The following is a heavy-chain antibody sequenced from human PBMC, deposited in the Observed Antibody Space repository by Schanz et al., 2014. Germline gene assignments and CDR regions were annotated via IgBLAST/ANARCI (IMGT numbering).Heavy chain of an antibody. V-gene: IGHV3-23*04. CDR2: IGTSGGT. Sequence: EVQLVESGGGVVRPGGSLRLSCAASGFTFSSYAMSWVRQAPGKGLEWVSTIGTSGGTNYAESVKGRFTISRDNSKNTLYLQMNSLRAEDTAVYFCAKIERNEDWGQGTLVTVSS. CDR3: AKIERNED. CDR1: GFTFSSYA. D-gene: IGHD1-1*01. J-gene: IGHJ4*02.